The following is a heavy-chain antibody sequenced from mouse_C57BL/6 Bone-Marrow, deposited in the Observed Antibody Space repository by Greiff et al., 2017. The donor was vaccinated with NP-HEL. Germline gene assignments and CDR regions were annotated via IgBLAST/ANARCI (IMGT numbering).Heavy chain of an antibody. CDR1: GYTFTSYW. V-gene: IGHV1-7*01. CDR2: INPSSGYT. J-gene: IGHJ3*01. CDR3: ARGYPFAY. Sequence: VKLQESGAELAKPGASVKLSCKASGYTFTSYWMHWVKQRPGQGLEWIGNINPSSGYTKYNQKFKDKVTLTADKSSSPSYMQLSSLTYEDSAVYYCARGYPFAYWGQGTLVTVSA.